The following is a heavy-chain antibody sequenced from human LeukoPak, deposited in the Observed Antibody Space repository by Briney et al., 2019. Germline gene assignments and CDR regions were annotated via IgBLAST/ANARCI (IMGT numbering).Heavy chain of an antibody. D-gene: IGHD4-17*01. J-gene: IGHJ3*01. CDR2: VWYSGKTK. CDR3: ASNGDDTEISV. Sequence: GASLRLSCAGTGFTFSKYGMLWFRQAPGLGLEWVATVWYSGKTKYYSDSVKGRFTISRDNSRSTLYLQLTSLIAEDTALYYCASNGDDTEISVWGQGTLVTVSS. CDR1: GFTFSKYG. V-gene: IGHV3-33*01.